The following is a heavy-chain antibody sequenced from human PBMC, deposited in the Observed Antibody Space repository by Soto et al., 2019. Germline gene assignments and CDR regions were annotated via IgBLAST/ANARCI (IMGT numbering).Heavy chain of an antibody. V-gene: IGHV3-21*01. CDR3: ARVRCSSTSCYAPFDY. CDR1: GFTFSSYS. J-gene: IGHJ4*02. CDR2: ISSSSSYI. D-gene: IGHD2-2*01. Sequence: GSLRLSCAASGFTFSSYSMNWVRQAPGKGLEWASSISSSSSYIYYADSVKGRFTISRDNAKNSLYLQMNSLRAEDTAVYYCARVRCSSTSCYAPFDYWGQGTLVTVSS.